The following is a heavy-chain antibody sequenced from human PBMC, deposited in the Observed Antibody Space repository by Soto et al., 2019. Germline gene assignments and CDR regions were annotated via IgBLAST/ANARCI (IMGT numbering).Heavy chain of an antibody. V-gene: IGHV4-59*12. J-gene: IGHJ4*02. CDR1: CGSISSYY. CDR3: ARDGRTESDCGGDCYPRDSDY. CDR2: IYYSGST. D-gene: IGHD2-21*01. Sequence: SETLSLTCTVSCGSISSYYWSWIRQPPGKGLEWIGYIYYSGSTNYNPSLKSRVTISVDTSKNQFSLKLSSVTAADTAVYYCARDGRTESDCGGDCYPRDSDYWGQGTLVTVSS.